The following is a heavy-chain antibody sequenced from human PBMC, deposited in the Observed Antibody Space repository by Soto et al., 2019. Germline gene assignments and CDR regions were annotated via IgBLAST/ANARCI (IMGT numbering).Heavy chain of an antibody. CDR1: DGSFNDYF. CDR2: IRRSGGT. D-gene: IGHD6-13*01. V-gene: IGHV4-34*01. J-gene: IGHJ6*02. Sequence: SETLSLTCGVYDGSFNDYFWTWIRQPPGKGLEWIGEIRRSGGTYYNPSLESRVTISVDTSKNQFSLKLSSVTAADTAVYYCAREQYSSSCLDVWGQGTTVTVSS. CDR3: AREQYSSSCLDV.